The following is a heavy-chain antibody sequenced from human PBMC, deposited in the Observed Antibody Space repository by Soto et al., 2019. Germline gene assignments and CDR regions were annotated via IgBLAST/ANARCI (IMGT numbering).Heavy chain of an antibody. Sequence: SETLSLTCTVSGGSISDNDYYWSWIRQPPGKGLEWIGTISHTGTAYYNPSLESRVAVSVGTSENQFSLNLSSVTAEDTAVYYCARDWYYDSRGYGSGGFDIWGQGTMVTVSS. CDR2: ISHTGTA. CDR1: GGSISDNDYY. J-gene: IGHJ3*02. V-gene: IGHV4-39*02. D-gene: IGHD3-22*01. CDR3: ARDWYYDSRGYGSGGFDI.